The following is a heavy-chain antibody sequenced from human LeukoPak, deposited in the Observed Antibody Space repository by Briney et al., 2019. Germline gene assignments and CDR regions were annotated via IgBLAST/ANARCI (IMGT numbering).Heavy chain of an antibody. CDR3: ARDRIAARPSGGEGWFDP. J-gene: IGHJ5*02. CDR1: GCTFTGYY. V-gene: IGHV1-2*02. Sequence: EASVKVSCKASGCTFTGYYMHWVRQAPGQGLEWMGWINPNSGGTNYAQKFQGRVTMTRDTSISTAYMELSRLRSDDTAVYYCARDRIAARPSGGEGWFDPWGQGTLVTVSS. CDR2: INPNSGGT. D-gene: IGHD6-6*01.